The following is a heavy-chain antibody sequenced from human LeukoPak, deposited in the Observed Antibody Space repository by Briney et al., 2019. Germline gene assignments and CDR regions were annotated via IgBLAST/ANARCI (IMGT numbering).Heavy chain of an antibody. D-gene: IGHD4-11*01. Sequence: WETLSLTCAVYGGSFSGYYWSWIRQPPGKGLEWIGEINHSGSTNYNPSLKSRVTISVDTSKNQFSLKLSSVTAADTAVYYCARGYSNYAPWGQGTLVTVSS. CDR1: GGSFSGYY. CDR2: INHSGST. CDR3: ARGYSNYAP. J-gene: IGHJ5*02. V-gene: IGHV4-34*01.